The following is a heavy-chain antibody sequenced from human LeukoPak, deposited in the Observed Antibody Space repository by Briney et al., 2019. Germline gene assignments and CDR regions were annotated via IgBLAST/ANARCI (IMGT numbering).Heavy chain of an antibody. Sequence: PGGSLRLSCAASGFTFSSYWMSWVRQAPGKGLEWVANIKQDGSEKYYVDSVKGRFTISRDNAKNSLYLQMNSLRAEDTAVYYCARDSPYVGRYAFDIWGQGTMVTVSS. CDR2: IKQDGSEK. J-gene: IGHJ3*02. CDR1: GFTFSSYW. D-gene: IGHD1-26*01. CDR3: ARDSPYVGRYAFDI. V-gene: IGHV3-7*01.